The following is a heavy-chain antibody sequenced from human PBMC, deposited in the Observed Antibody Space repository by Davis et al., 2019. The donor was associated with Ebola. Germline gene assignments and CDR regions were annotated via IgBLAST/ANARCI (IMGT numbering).Heavy chain of an antibody. CDR2: IYTSGST. CDR3: ARGVRDFWSGYYDY. D-gene: IGHD3-3*01. Sequence: PSDPLSLTFTVPGGPTSSGSYYGSWIRQPSGKGLEWIGHIYTSGSTNYNPSLKSRVTISVDTSKNQFSLKLSSVTAADTAVYYCARGVRDFWSGYYDYWGQGTLVTVSS. CDR1: GGPTSSGSYY. J-gene: IGHJ4*02. V-gene: IGHV4-61*09.